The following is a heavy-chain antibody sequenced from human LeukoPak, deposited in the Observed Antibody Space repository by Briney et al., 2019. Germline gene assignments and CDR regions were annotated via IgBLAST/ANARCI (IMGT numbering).Heavy chain of an antibody. CDR1: GGSISSYY. J-gene: IGHJ4*02. D-gene: IGHD3-10*01. V-gene: IGHV4-59*01. Sequence: SETLSLTCTVSGGSISSYYWSWIRQPPGKGLEWIGYIYYRGSANYNPSLKSRVTISVDTSKNHFSLRLSSVTAADTAVYYCARAGGYYASGSYLGYWGQGTLVTVSS. CDR2: IYYRGSA. CDR3: ARAGGYYASGSYLGY.